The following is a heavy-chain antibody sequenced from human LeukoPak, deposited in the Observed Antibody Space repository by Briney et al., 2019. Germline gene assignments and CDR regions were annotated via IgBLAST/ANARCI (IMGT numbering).Heavy chain of an antibody. D-gene: IGHD2-2*01. CDR3: ARAPAYWYFDL. Sequence: QPGGSLRLSCEAPGFTFSSYEMNWVRQAPGQGLEWVSYISSSGSTIYYADSVKGRFTISRENAKNSLYLQMDSLRGDDTAVYYCARAPAYWYFDLWGRGILVTVSS. V-gene: IGHV3-48*03. J-gene: IGHJ2*01. CDR2: ISSSGSTI. CDR1: GFTFSSYE.